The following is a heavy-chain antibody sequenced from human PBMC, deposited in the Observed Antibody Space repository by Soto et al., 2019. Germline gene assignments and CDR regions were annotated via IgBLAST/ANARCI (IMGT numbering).Heavy chain of an antibody. CDR2: IKGEAREK. CDR3: ARDSEYCSESSVNHYLDC. CDR1: GYNPGIYW. V-gene: IGHV3-7*01. J-gene: IGHJ4*01. D-gene: IGHD3-10*01. Sequence: GGSLRLSCAASGYNPGIYWLSCVRQAPGEGLEWGATIKGEAREKKSMGSVKGRFTTSRDNAKTTLFLQMDSLRAEDTAVYYCARDSEYCSESSVNHYLDCWGHGTLVTVSS.